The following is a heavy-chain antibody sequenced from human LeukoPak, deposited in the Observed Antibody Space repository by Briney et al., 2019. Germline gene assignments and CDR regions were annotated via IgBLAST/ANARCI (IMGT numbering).Heavy chain of an antibody. CDR2: ISWSSGSV. D-gene: IGHD5-18*01. CDR3: ARRAYNYGEAAFDI. V-gene: IGHV3-9*01. Sequence: GRSLRLSCAASGFTFDDYAMHWVRQAPGKGLEWVSGISWSSGSVGYVDSVKGRFTISRDNARKSLYLQMNSLRAEDTALYYCARRAYNYGEAAFDIWGQGTMVTVSS. J-gene: IGHJ3*02. CDR1: GFTFDDYA.